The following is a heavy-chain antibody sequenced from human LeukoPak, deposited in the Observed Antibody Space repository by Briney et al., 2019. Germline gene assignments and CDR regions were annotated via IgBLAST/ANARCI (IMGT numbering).Heavy chain of an antibody. CDR1: GGSSTNYF. Sequence: SETLSLTCTASGGSSTNYFWSWVRQSPGKGLEWVGYIYNSGNTNYNPSLRSRVTISRDMSRNQFSLKLRSVTAADTAVYYCARVSGSGWYYFDHWGQGTLVTVSS. D-gene: IGHD6-19*01. CDR2: IYNSGNT. V-gene: IGHV4-59*01. CDR3: ARVSGSGWYYFDH. J-gene: IGHJ4*02.